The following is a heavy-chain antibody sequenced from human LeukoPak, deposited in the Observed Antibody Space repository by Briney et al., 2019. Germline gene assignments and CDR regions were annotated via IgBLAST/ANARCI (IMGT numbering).Heavy chain of an antibody. J-gene: IGHJ4*02. V-gene: IGHV3-30*02. CDR1: GFTFSRYG. D-gene: IGHD4-17*01. CDR3: AKVRDYGDYDSHGLDY. Sequence: PGGSLRLSCVASGFTFSRYGMHWVRQAPGKGLEWVAFIRYDGSNKYYADSVKGRFTISRDNSKNTLYLQMNSLRAEDTAVYYCAKVRDYGDYDSHGLDYWGQGTLVTVSS. CDR2: IRYDGSNK.